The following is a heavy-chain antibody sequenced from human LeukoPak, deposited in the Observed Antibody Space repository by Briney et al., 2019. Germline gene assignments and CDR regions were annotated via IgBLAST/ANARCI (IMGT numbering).Heavy chain of an antibody. D-gene: IGHD6-13*01. CDR1: GGSISSSYHY. V-gene: IGHV4-39*01. J-gene: IGHJ5*02. CDR2: IYHSGST. Sequence: DPSETLSLTCTVSGGSISSSYHYWGWIRQPPGKGLEWIGSIYHSGSTYYNPSLKSRVTISVDTSNNQFSLKLRSVTAADTAVYYCARAMKVEAAAGTLNWFDPWGQGTLVTVSS. CDR3: ARAMKVEAAAGTLNWFDP.